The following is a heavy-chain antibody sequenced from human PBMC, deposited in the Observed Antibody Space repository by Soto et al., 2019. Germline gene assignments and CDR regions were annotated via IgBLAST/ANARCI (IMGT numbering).Heavy chain of an antibody. CDR1: GGSVSSGNYY. CDR3: ARSMHYSDGSNYSPFDY. J-gene: IGHJ4*02. CDR2: FYYTGST. V-gene: IGHV4-61*01. D-gene: IGHD3-22*01. Sequence: SETLSLTCTVSGGSVSSGNYYWSWIRQPPGKGLEWIGYFYYTGSTNYNPSLKSRVAISIDASKNQFSLRLSSVTAADTAVYYCARSMHYSDGSNYSPFDYWGQGTLVTVSS.